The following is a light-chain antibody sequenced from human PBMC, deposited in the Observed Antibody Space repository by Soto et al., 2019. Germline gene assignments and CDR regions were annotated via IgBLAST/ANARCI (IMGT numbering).Light chain of an antibody. CDR2: GAS. Sequence: DIVLTQSPGTLSLSPGQRATLSCRASETVRSNFLTWCQQKPGQAPRLLISGASTRATGIPDRFSGSGSGTDFALTIGRMQSEDFAMYCRQKYGGSPLLTFSGGTKLEI. J-gene: IGKJ4*01. CDR1: ETVRSNF. CDR3: QKYGGSPLLT. V-gene: IGKV3-20*01.